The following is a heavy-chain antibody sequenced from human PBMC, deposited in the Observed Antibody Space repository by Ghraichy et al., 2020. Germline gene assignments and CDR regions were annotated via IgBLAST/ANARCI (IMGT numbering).Heavy chain of an antibody. D-gene: IGHD1-14*01. V-gene: IGHV4-38-2*02. Sequence: SETLSLTCTVSGYSVSSGYYCGWIRQPPGKGLEWIGSIYHSGTTYYNPSLRSRVIISLETSKNQFSLKLSSVTAADTAVYYCASRTTDPKPFDFWAQGTLVTVSS. CDR1: GYSVSSGYY. CDR3: ASRTTDPKPFDF. J-gene: IGHJ4*02. CDR2: IYHSGTT.